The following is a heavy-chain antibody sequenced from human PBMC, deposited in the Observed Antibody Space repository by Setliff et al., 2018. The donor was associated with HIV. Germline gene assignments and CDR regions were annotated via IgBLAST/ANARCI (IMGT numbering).Heavy chain of an antibody. CDR1: GYTFASYG. CDR3: ARMIVLSASSPPNAFDI. J-gene: IGHJ3*02. Sequence: ASVKVSCKASGYTFASYGISWVRQAPGQGLEWMGWISAYNGNTNYAQKLQGRVTMTTDTSTSTAYMELRSLRSDDTAVYYCARMIVLSASSPPNAFDIWGQGTMVTVSS. CDR2: ISAYNGNT. V-gene: IGHV1-18*01. D-gene: IGHD3-22*01.